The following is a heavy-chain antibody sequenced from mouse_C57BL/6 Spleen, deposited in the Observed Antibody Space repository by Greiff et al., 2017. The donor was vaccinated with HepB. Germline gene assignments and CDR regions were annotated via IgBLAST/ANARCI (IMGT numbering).Heavy chain of an antibody. CDR1: GFNIKDYY. V-gene: IGHV14-1*01. Sequence: EVQLQQSGAELVRPGASVKLSCTASGFNIKDYYMHWVKQRPEQGLEWIGRIDPEDGDTEYAPKFQGKATMTADTSSNTAYLQLCSLTSEDTAVYYCTTCYYGSSYDYYAMDYWGQGTSVTVSS. CDR2: IDPEDGDT. D-gene: IGHD1-1*01. CDR3: TTCYYGSSYDYYAMDY. J-gene: IGHJ4*01.